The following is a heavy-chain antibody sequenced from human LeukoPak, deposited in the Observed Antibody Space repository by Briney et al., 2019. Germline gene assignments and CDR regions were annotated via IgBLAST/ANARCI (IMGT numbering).Heavy chain of an antibody. CDR3: ARDMPPYYYDSSGYRFDY. V-gene: IGHV4-4*07. CDR1: GGSISSYY. D-gene: IGHD3-22*01. CDR2: IYTSGST. Sequence: SETLSLTCTVSGGSISSYYWSWIRQPAGKGLEWIGRIYTSGSTNYNPSLKSRVTMSVDTSKNQSSLKLSSVTAADTAVYYCARDMPPYYYDSSGYRFDYWGQGTLVTVSS. J-gene: IGHJ4*02.